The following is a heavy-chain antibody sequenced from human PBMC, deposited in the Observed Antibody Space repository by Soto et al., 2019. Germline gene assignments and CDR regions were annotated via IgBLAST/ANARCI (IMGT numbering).Heavy chain of an antibody. Sequence: QLQLQESGSGLVKPSQTLSLTCAVSGVSITSGGYSWSWIRQPPGKGLEWIGYIYHSGSTYYNPSLKSRVTISLDTSKNQFSLKLSSVTAADTAVYYCARRAGTTSSYSDPWGQGTLVTVSS. D-gene: IGHD1-7*01. V-gene: IGHV4-30-2*01. CDR2: IYHSGST. CDR3: ARRAGTTSSYSDP. CDR1: GVSITSGGYS. J-gene: IGHJ5*02.